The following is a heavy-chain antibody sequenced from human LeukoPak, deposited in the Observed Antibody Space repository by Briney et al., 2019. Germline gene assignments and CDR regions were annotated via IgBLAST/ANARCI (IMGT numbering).Heavy chain of an antibody. CDR1: GFSVSSNY. D-gene: IGHD6-13*01. Sequence: GGSRRLSCAASGFSVSSNYMSWVRQAPGKGLEWVSVIYSGGDTYYADSVKGRFTISRDNSKNTLYLQMNSLRAEDTAVYYCARVLLQQLVYWGQGTLVTVSS. CDR2: IYSGGDT. J-gene: IGHJ4*02. CDR3: ARVLLQQLVY. V-gene: IGHV3-66*01.